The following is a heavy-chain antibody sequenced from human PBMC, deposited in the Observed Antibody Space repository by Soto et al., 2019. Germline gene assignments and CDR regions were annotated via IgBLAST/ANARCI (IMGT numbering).Heavy chain of an antibody. CDR3: ARDSQWELQADY. D-gene: IGHD1-26*01. Sequence: GGSLRLSCAASGFTFSSYGMHWVRQAPGKGLEWVAVIWYDGSNKYYADSVKGRFTISRDNSKNTLYLQMNSLRAEDTAVYYCARDSQWELQADYWGQGTLVTVSS. CDR1: GFTFSSYG. J-gene: IGHJ4*02. V-gene: IGHV3-33*01. CDR2: IWYDGSNK.